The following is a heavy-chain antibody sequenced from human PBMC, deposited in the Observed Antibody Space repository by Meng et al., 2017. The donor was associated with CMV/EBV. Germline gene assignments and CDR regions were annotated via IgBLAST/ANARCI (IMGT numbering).Heavy chain of an antibody. D-gene: IGHD6-19*01. CDR3: ARDSAVAGVVDY. V-gene: IGHV4-39*07. J-gene: IGHJ4*02. CDR1: GGCTSSTSYY. CDR2: IYYSGST. Sequence: QLQLQEMGTGLGKPSEALSLTGTDSGGCTSSTSYYWGWIRRAPWEGLESVGSIYYSGSTYYNPSLKSRVDISVDTSKNQFSLKLSSVTAADTAVYYCARDSAVAGVVDYWGQVTLVTVSS.